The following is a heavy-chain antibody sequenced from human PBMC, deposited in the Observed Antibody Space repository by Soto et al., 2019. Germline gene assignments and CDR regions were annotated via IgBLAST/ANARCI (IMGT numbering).Heavy chain of an antibody. CDR3: GKVLVGATGHTDSDS. D-gene: IGHD2-15*01. CDR1: GGSVYRCVYY. Sequence: LSLTCTLSGGSVYRCVYYGAWIRQPPGRGLEWIGNIDYNGVTYSNPSLKSRVTISRDTSKNQFSLKLTSVTAADTALYYCGKVLVGATGHTDSDSWGPGTLVTVSS. J-gene: IGHJ4*02. CDR2: IDYNGVT. V-gene: IGHV4-39*01.